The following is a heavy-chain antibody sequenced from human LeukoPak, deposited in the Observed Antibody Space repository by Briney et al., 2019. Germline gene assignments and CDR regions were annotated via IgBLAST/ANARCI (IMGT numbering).Heavy chain of an antibody. D-gene: IGHD6-19*01. CDR3: AREDVAVAFFDY. Sequence: ASVKVSCTASGYTFTSYGISWVRQAPGQGLEWMGRINPNSGGTNYAQKFQGRVTMTRDTSISTAYMELSRLRSDDTAVYYCAREDVAVAFFDYWGQGTLVTVSS. V-gene: IGHV1-2*06. CDR1: GYTFTSYG. CDR2: INPNSGGT. J-gene: IGHJ4*02.